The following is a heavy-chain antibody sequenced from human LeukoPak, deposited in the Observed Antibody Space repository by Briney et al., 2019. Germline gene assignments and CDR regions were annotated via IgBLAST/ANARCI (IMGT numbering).Heavy chain of an antibody. D-gene: IGHD6-13*01. CDR1: GFTFSSSW. J-gene: IGHJ4*02. V-gene: IGHV3-74*01. Sequence: GGSLRLSCAASGFTFSSSWILWVRQAPGKGLVWVSRIKTDGSGGSTTSYADSVKGRFTISGDNPKNTQFLQMNSLRAEDTAVYYCAKERAGAGEYWGQGTLVTVSA. CDR3: AKERAGAGEY. CDR2: IKTDGSGGSTT.